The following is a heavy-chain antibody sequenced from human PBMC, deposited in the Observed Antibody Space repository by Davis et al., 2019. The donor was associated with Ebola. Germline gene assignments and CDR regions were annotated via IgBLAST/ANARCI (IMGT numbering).Heavy chain of an antibody. CDR1: GFTFSSSA. D-gene: IGHD6-19*01. Sequence: GGSLRLSCAASGFTFSSSAMSWGRQAPGKGLEWVSSIGGSGGSIYYADSVKGRFTISRDNSKNTLYLQMNSLRAEDTAVYYCAKDTSNVWFDVWGQGTMVTVSS. CDR2: IGGSGGSI. V-gene: IGHV3-23*01. CDR3: AKDTSNVWFDV. J-gene: IGHJ3*01.